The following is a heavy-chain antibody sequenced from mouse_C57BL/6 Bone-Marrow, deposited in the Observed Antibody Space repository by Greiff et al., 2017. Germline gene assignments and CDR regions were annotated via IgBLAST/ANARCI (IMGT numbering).Heavy chain of an antibody. J-gene: IGHJ4*01. Sequence: VQLQQPGAELVRPGTSVKLSCKASGYTFTSYWMHWVKQRPGQGLEWIGVIDPSDSYTNYNQKFKGKATLTVDTSSSPAYMQLSSLTSEDSAVYYCAKLGAMDYWGQGTSVTVSS. CDR1: GYTFTSYW. CDR2: IDPSDSYT. D-gene: IGHD4-1*01. V-gene: IGHV1-59*01. CDR3: AKLGAMDY.